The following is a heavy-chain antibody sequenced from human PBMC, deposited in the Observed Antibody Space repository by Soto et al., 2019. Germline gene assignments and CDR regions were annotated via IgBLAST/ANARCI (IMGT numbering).Heavy chain of an antibody. Sequence: LSETLSLTCTVSGGSISSGYYYWSWIRQPPGKGLEWIGYIYYSGSTYYNPSLKSRVTISVDTSKNQFSLKLSSVTAADTAVYYCARGASTYYDILTGETRFDYWGQGTLVTVSS. V-gene: IGHV4-30-4*01. J-gene: IGHJ4*02. D-gene: IGHD3-9*01. CDR3: ARGASTYYDILTGETRFDY. CDR1: GGSISSGYYY. CDR2: IYYSGST.